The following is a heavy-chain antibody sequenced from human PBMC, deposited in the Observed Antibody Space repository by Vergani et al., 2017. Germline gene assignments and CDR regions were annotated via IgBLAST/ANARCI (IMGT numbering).Heavy chain of an antibody. D-gene: IGHD3-10*01. CDR3: ACHKEHLVPGNYYYYYYIHV. CDR1: GGSIRSTFYY. CDR2: IYYRGRT. J-gene: IGHJ6*03. V-gene: IGHV4-39*01. Sequence: QLQLQESEPGLVKPSETLSLTCTVSGGSIRSTFYYWGRIRQPPGKGLEWIGTIYYRGRTCYNPSLKSRVTISVDTSKNQCSLKLNPVTAADTAVYYCACHKEHLVPGNYYYYYYIHVWGKGTTVTVSS.